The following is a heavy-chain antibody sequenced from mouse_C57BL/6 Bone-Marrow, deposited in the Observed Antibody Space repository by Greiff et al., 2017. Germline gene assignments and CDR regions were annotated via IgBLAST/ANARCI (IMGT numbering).Heavy chain of an antibody. CDR1: GFSLSTFGMG. V-gene: IGHV8-8*01. CDR2: IWWDDDK. CDR3: ALIIYYYGSSFYQGYFDY. D-gene: IGHD1-1*01. Sequence: QVTLKESGPGILQPSQTLSLTCSFSGFSLSTFGMGVGWLRQPSGKGLEWLAHIWWDDDKYYNPALKRRLTISKDTSKNQVFLKIANVDTADTATYYCALIIYYYGSSFYQGYFDYWGQGTTLTVSS. J-gene: IGHJ2*01.